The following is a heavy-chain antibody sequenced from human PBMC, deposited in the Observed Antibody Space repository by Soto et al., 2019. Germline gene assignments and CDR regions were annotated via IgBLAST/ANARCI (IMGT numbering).Heavy chain of an antibody. CDR3: TADTDGYNFEFDS. CDR1: GFYFRKAW. D-gene: IGHD5-12*01. CDR2: IKSIPEGGAA. J-gene: IGHJ4*02. V-gene: IGHV3-15*07. Sequence: EVQLVESGGGSVKPGESLRLSCTASGFYFRKAWMKWVRQAPGKGLEWVGRIKSIPEGGAAVYAAAVRGRFTLSRDDSNNMFYLQMNGLKTEDTGMYYCTADTDGYNFEFDSWGQGTLVTVSS.